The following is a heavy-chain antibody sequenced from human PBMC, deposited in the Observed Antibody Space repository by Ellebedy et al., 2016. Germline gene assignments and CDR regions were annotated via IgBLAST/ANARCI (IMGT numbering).Heavy chain of an antibody. V-gene: IGHV3-53*01. CDR2: IYRSGTT. Sequence: GGSLRLSCAVSGFTVSTNYMSWVRQAPGKGLEWVAIIYRSGTTFYSDSAKGRFTISRGNSKNSVYLQLNSLRVEDTAVYYCAGDSRGITASGTSLHYWGQGTLVTVSS. J-gene: IGHJ4*02. CDR1: GFTVSTNY. D-gene: IGHD6-13*01. CDR3: AGDSRGITASGTSLHY.